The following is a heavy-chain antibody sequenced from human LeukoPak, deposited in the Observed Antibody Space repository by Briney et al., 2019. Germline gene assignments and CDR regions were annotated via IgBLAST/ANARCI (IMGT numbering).Heavy chain of an antibody. CDR3: ARDPVPVLLGLYSGYGIDP. CDR1: GYTFTSYD. CDR2: IIPIFGTA. J-gene: IGHJ5*02. V-gene: IGHV1-69*13. D-gene: IGHD5-12*01. Sequence: GASVKVSCKASGYTFTSYDINWVRQAPGQGLEWMGGIIPIFGTANYAQKFQGRVTITADESTSTAYMELSSLRSEDTAVYYCARDPVPVLLGLYSGYGIDPWGQGTLVTVSS.